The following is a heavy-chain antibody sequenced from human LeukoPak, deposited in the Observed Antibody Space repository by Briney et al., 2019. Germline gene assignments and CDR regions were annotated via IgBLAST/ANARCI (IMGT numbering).Heavy chain of an antibody. V-gene: IGHV1-46*01. J-gene: IGHJ3*02. CDR2: INPGGGST. CDR3: ARERATYGFDI. CDR1: GYTFTRYY. Sequence: ASVKRSCKASGYTFTRYYMHWVRQAPGQGLEWMGIINPGGGSTTYAQKFQDRVTMTRDTSTSTVYMELSSLRSEDTAVSYCARERATYGFDIWGQGTLVSVAS. D-gene: IGHD2-21*01.